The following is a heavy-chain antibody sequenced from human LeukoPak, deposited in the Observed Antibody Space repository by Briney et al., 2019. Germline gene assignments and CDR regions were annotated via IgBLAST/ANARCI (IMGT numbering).Heavy chain of an antibody. V-gene: IGHV3-7*05. D-gene: IGHD5/OR15-5a*01. CDR3: AKARGSSVYEQFDY. J-gene: IGHJ4*02. Sequence: PGGSLRLSCAASGFTFSRYWMSWVRQAPGKGLEWVANIKQDGSEKYYVDSVKGRFTISRDNSKNTLYLQMNSLRADDTAVYYCAKARGSSVYEQFDYWGQGTQVTVSP. CDR2: IKQDGSEK. CDR1: GFTFSRYW.